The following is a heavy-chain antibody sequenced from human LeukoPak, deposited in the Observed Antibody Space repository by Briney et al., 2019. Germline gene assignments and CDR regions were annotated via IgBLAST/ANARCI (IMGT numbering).Heavy chain of an antibody. CDR3: ARDGEPDILTGSSGNYFDY. CDR1: GYTFTSYG. CDR2: ISAYNGNT. V-gene: IGHV1-18*01. J-gene: IGHJ4*02. Sequence: GASVKVSCKASGYTFTSYGISWVRQAPGQGLEWMGWISAYNGNTNHAQKLQGRVTMTTDTSTSTAYMELRSLRSDDTAVYYCARDGEPDILTGSSGNYFDYWGQGTLVTVSS. D-gene: IGHD3-9*01.